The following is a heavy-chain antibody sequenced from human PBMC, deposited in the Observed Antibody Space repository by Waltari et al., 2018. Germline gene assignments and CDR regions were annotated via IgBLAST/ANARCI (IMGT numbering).Heavy chain of an antibody. D-gene: IGHD5-18*01. V-gene: IGHV4-34*01. Sequence: QVQLQQWGAGLLKPSETLSLTCAVHGGSCSGYYWSWIRQPPGKGLEWIGEINHSGSTNYNPSLKSRVTISVDTSKNQFSLMLSSVTAADTAVYYCARGRRWLQLFDYWGQGTLVTVSS. J-gene: IGHJ4*02. CDR1: GGSCSGYY. CDR2: INHSGST. CDR3: ARGRRWLQLFDY.